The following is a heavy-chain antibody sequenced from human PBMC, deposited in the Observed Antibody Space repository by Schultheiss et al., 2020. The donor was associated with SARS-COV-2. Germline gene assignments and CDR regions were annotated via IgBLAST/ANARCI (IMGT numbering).Heavy chain of an antibody. D-gene: IGHD4-17*01. V-gene: IGHV4-34*01. Sequence: GSLRLSCAVYGGSFSGYYWTWIRQPPGKGLEWIGEINHSGSTTYNPSLKSRVTISEDTSKKQFSLKLNSVTAADTAVYYCARGPFTVTTHPPDYWGQGTLVTVSS. J-gene: IGHJ4*02. CDR2: INHSGST. CDR3: ARGPFTVTTHPPDY. CDR1: GGSFSGYY.